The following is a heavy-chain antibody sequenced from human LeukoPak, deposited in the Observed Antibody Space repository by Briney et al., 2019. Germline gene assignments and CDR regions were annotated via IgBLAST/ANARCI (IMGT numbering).Heavy chain of an antibody. CDR2: INHSGST. D-gene: IGHD5-12*01. CDR1: GGSFSGYY. V-gene: IGHV4-34*01. CDR3: ARGTLIYSGYDYMDFDY. Sequence: PSETLSLTXAVYGGSFSGYYWSWIRQPPGKGLEWIGEINHSGSTNYNPSLKSRVTFSVDTSKNQFSLKLSSVTAADTSVYYCARGTLIYSGYDYMDFDYWGQGTLVTVSS. J-gene: IGHJ4*02.